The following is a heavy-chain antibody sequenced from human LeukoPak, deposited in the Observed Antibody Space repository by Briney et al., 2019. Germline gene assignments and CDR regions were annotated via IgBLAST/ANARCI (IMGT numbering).Heavy chain of an antibody. CDR2: IGDSGGST. J-gene: IGHJ4*02. V-gene: IGHV3-23*01. CDR1: GFTFNTHA. Sequence: GGSLRVSCAASGFTFNTHAMTWVRQAPGKGLEWVSGIGDSGGSTYYADSVKGRFTISRDNSKNTLYLQMNSLGAEDTAVYYCAKVFDVWAGSYPPYYFDSWGQGSLVTVSS. D-gene: IGHD3/OR15-3a*01. CDR3: AKVFDVWAGSYPPYYFDS.